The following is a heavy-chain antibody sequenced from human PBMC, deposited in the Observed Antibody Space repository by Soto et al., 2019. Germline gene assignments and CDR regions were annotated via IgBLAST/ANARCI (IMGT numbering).Heavy chain of an antibody. V-gene: IGHV1-69*12. CDR2: IIPIFGTA. D-gene: IGHD3-3*01. CDR1: GGTFSSYA. J-gene: IGHJ6*02. Sequence: QVQLVQSGAEVKKPGSSVKVSCKASGGTFSSYAISWVRQAPGQGLEWMGGIIPIFGTANYAQKFQGRVTITANESPSTACMELSSLRSEDTAVYYCASGDYDFWSGPGGGMDVWGQGTTVTVSS. CDR3: ASGDYDFWSGPGGGMDV.